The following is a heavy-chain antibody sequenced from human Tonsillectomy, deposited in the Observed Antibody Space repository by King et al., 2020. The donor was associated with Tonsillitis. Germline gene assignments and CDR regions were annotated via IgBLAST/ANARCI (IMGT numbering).Heavy chain of an antibody. V-gene: IGHV3-30*18. J-gene: IGHJ4*02. CDR2: ISYDGSDK. D-gene: IGHD6-19*01. Sequence: VQLVESGGGVVQPGRSLRLSCAASGFTFSSYGMHWVRQAPGKGLEWGAVISYDGSDKYFADSVKGRFTISRDNSKNTLYLQMNSLRAEDTAVYYCAKEQWLVPVDYWGQGTLVTVSS. CDR3: AKEQWLVPVDY. CDR1: GFTFSSYG.